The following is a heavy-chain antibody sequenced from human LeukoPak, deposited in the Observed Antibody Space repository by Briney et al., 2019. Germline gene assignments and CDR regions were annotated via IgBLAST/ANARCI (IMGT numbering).Heavy chain of an antibody. D-gene: IGHD3-10*01. J-gene: IGHJ4*02. CDR3: ARTSWFGVDY. CDR2: IDPSDSYT. Sequence: GESLKISCKGSGYTFDIYWISWVRQMPGKGLEWMGRIDPSDSYTNYSPSFQGHVTISADKSISTAYLQWSSLTASDTAMYYCARTSWFGVDYWGQGTLVTVSS. CDR1: GYTFDIYW. V-gene: IGHV5-10-1*01.